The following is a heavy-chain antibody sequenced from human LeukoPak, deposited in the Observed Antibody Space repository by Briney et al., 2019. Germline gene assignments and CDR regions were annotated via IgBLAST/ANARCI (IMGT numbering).Heavy chain of an antibody. J-gene: IGHJ4*02. D-gene: IGHD2-2*01. CDR2: MNPNSGNT. V-gene: IGHV1-8*01. CDR1: GYTFTSYD. Sequence: GASVKVSCKASGYTFTSYDINWVRQATGQGLEWMGWMNPNSGNTGYAQKFQGRVTMTRNTSISTAYMELSSLRSEDTAVYYCALLGYCSSTSCPFFDYWGQGTLVTVSS. CDR3: ALLGYCSSTSCPFFDY.